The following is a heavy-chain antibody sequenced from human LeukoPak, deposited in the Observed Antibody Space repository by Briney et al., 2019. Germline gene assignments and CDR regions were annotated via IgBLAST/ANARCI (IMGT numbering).Heavy chain of an antibody. J-gene: IGHJ6*03. CDR1: GGSFSGYY. CDR3: ARGLGPIYYYYYYMDV. V-gene: IGHV4-34*01. CDR2: INHSGST. Sequence: PSETLSPTCAVCGGSFSGYYWSWIRQPPGKGLEWIGEINHSGSTNYNPSLKSRVTITVDTSNHQFSLKLSSVTAADTAVYYCARGLGPIYYYYYYMDVWGKGTTVTVSS.